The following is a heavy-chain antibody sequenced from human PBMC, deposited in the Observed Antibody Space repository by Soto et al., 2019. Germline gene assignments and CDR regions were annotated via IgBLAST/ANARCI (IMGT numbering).Heavy chain of an antibody. Sequence: PGGSLRLSCAASGFTFSSYAMSWVRQAPGKGLEWVSAISGSGGSTYYADSVKGRFTISRDNSKNTLYLQMNSLRAEDTAVYYCARDRQIAVAGTVFDYWGQGTLVTVSS. CDR3: ARDRQIAVAGTVFDY. D-gene: IGHD6-19*01. CDR2: ISGSGGST. J-gene: IGHJ4*02. CDR1: GFTFSSYA. V-gene: IGHV3-23*01.